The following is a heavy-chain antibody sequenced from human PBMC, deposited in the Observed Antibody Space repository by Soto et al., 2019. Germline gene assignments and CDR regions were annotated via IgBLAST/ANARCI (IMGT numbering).Heavy chain of an antibody. CDR1: GGSFSGYY. J-gene: IGHJ6*02. CDR2: INHSGST. Sequence: SETLCLTCAVYGGSFSGYYWSWIRQPPGKGLEWIGEINHSGSTNYNPSLKSRVTISVDTSKNQFSLKLSSVTAADTAVYYCARGSKRYSSSWYGPGFDYYGMDVWGQGTTVTVSS. CDR3: ARGSKRYSSSWYGPGFDYYGMDV. V-gene: IGHV4-34*01. D-gene: IGHD6-13*01.